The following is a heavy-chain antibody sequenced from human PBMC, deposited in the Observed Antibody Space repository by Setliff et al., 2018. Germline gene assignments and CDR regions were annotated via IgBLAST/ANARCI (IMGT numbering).Heavy chain of an antibody. CDR1: GFTFDDYG. V-gene: IGHV3-15*01. CDR3: TTSISEDYDYGENEGVYYYYYYMDV. D-gene: IGHD4-17*01. Sequence: PGGSLRLSCAASGFTFDDYGMSWVRQAPGKGLEWVGRIKSKTDGGTTDYAAPVKGRFTISRDDSKNTLYLQMNSLKTEDTAVYYCTTSISEDYDYGENEGVYYYYYYMDVWGKGTTVTVSS. CDR2: IKSKTDGGTT. J-gene: IGHJ6*03.